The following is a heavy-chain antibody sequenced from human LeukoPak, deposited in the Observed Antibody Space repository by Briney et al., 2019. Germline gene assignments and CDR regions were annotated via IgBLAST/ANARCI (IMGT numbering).Heavy chain of an antibody. J-gene: IGHJ4*02. CDR1: GYTFNTYG. D-gene: IGHD2-8*02. CDR3: ARESTGGSLEIDY. V-gene: IGHV1-18*01. CDR2: ISAYNGDT. Sequence: GSVKVSCKASGYTFNTYGIIWVRQAPGQGLEWMGWISAYNGDTTYEQNLQGRVTLTTDAYTSTAYMELRSLRSDDTAVYYCARESTGGSLEIDYWGQGTLVTVSS.